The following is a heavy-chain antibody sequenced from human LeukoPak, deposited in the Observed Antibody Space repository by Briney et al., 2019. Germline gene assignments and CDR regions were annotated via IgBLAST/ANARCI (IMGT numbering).Heavy chain of an antibody. CDR2: ITWNSGSI. CDR1: AFTFADYD. V-gene: IGHV3-9*01. D-gene: IGHD3-16*01. J-gene: IGHJ5*02. CDR3: AKAGGEYWLYNDNWFDP. Sequence: PGGSLRLSGADSAFTFADYDMHWVRQVPGKGLESVSGITWNSGSIGYADSVKGRFTISRDNAKNSLYLQMNSLRAEDTALYYCAKAGGEYWLYNDNWFDPWGQGTLVTVSS.